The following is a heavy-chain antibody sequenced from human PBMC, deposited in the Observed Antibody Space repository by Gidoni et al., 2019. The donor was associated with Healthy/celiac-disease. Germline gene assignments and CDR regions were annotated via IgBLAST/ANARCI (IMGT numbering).Heavy chain of an antibody. CDR2: ISWNSGSI. D-gene: IGHD6-6*01. CDR3: AKDIGGIAARPMGMDV. Sequence: EVQLVESGGGLVQPGRSLRLSCAASGFTFDDYAMHWVRQAPGKGLEWVSGISWNSGSIGYADSVKGRFTISRDNAKNSLYLQMNSLRAEDTALYYCAKDIGGIAARPMGMDVWGQGTTVTVSS. J-gene: IGHJ6*02. V-gene: IGHV3-9*01. CDR1: GFTFDDYA.